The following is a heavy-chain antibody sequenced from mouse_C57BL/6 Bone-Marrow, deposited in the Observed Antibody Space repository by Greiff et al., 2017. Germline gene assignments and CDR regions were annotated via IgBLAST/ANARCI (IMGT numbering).Heavy chain of an antibody. CDR3: ARAYYSNWGFAY. CDR1: GFSLTSYG. J-gene: IGHJ3*01. D-gene: IGHD2-5*01. CDR2: IWSGGST. Sequence: QVQLKESGPGLVQPSQSLSITCTVSGFSLTSYGVHWVRQSPGKGLEWLGVIWSGGSTDYNAAFISRLSISKDNSKSQVFFKMNSLQADDTAIYYWARAYYSNWGFAYWGQGTLVTVSA. V-gene: IGHV2-2*01.